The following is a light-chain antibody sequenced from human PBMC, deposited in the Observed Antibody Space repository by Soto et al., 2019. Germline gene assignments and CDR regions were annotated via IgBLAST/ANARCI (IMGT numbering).Light chain of an antibody. CDR3: QQYNKWPAEIT. J-gene: IGKJ1*01. CDR2: GAS. CDR1: QSVTSD. Sequence: EIVLTQSPGTLSLSPGERATLSCRASQSVTSDYLAWYQQKPGQAPRLLIYGASSRATGIPARFSGSGSGTEFTLTISSLQSEDSGVYYCQQYNKWPAEITFGQGTKVDIK. V-gene: IGKV3D-15*01.